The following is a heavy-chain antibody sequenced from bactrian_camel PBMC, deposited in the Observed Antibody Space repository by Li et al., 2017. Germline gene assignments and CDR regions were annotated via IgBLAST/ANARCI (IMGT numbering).Heavy chain of an antibody. CDR3: AALSADGRCGLRSVFQF. J-gene: IGHJ4*01. CDR1: GPADSNYC. CDR2: LYTGGDRA. V-gene: IGHV3S40*01. Sequence: VQLVESGGGSVQAGGSLILSCTASGPADSNYCMAWFRQAPGKEREGVAGLYTGGDRAYYVDSVKGRFTISRGDAKNTVTLQMDNLKPEDSAMYYCAALSADGRCGLRSVFQFWGQGTQVTVS.